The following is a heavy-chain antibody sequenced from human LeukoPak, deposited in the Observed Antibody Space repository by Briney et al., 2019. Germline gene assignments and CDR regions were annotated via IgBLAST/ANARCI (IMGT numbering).Heavy chain of an antibody. CDR3: ARDYCSGGSCYRNDAFDI. Sequence: GGSLRLSCAASGFTFSSYSMNWVRQAPGKGLEWVSSISSSSSYTYYADSVKGRFTISRDNAKNSLYLQMSSLRAEDTAVYYCARDYCSGGSCYRNDAFDIWGQGTMVTVSS. CDR1: GFTFSSYS. V-gene: IGHV3-21*01. D-gene: IGHD2-15*01. CDR2: ISSSSSYT. J-gene: IGHJ3*02.